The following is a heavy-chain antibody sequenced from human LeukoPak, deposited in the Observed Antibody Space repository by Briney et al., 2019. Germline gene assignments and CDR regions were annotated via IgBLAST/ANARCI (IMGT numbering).Heavy chain of an antibody. CDR1: GFTFSNYG. Sequence: PGGSLRLSCAASGFTFSNYGMHWVRQAPGKGLEWVAFIRYDGNNKYYADFVKGRFTISRDNSKNTLYLQMNSLRPEDTAVYYCAKGGPTNYWYVGLWGRGTLVTVSS. CDR3: AKGGPTNYWYVGL. V-gene: IGHV3-30*02. CDR2: IRYDGNNK. D-gene: IGHD1-26*01. J-gene: IGHJ2*01.